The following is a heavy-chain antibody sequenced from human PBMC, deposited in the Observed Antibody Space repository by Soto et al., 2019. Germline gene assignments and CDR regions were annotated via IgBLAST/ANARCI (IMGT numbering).Heavy chain of an antibody. V-gene: IGHV3-48*01. CDR3: LAGVRGANDDHY. J-gene: IGHJ4*02. D-gene: IGHD3-10*01. CDR1: GFTFSSYS. CDR2: ISSSSSTI. Sequence: EVQLVESGGGLVQPGGSLRLSCAASGFTFSSYSMNWVRQAPGKGLEWVSYISSSSSTIYYADSVKGRFTISRDNAKNSMYLQRNSLRAEDTAVYYCLAGVRGANDDHYWGQGTLVTVSS.